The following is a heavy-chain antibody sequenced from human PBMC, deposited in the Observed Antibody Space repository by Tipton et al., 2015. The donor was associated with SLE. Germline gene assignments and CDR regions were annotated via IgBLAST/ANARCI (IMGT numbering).Heavy chain of an antibody. CDR2: IYYSGST. CDR3: ANLAAAGHHCMDV. V-gene: IGHV4-39*01. Sequence: LRLSCTVSGGSISSSSYYWGWIRQPPGKGLEWIGSIYYSGSTYYNPSLKSRVTISVDTSKNQFSLKLSSVTAADTAVYYCANLAAAGHHCMDVWGQGTTVTVSS. D-gene: IGHD6-13*01. CDR1: GGSISSSSYY. J-gene: IGHJ6*02.